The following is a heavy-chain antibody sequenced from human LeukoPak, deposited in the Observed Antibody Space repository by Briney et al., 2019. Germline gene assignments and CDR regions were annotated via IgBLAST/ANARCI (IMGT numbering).Heavy chain of an antibody. D-gene: IGHD6-13*01. V-gene: IGHV3-33*04. CDR3: ARGRYSSSWEDY. J-gene: IGHJ4*02. CDR2: IGSDGNKK. Sequence: PGGSLRRSCAASGFTFSSYAMHWVRQAPGKGLEWVALIGSDGNKKYYADSVKGRFTISRDNSNNTLYLQMNSLRAEDTAVYYCARGRYSSSWEDYWGQGTLVTVSS. CDR1: GFTFSSYA.